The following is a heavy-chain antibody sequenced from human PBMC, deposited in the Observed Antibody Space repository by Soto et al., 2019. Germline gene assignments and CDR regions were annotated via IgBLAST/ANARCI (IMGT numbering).Heavy chain of an antibody. CDR2: IWYAGSNK. D-gene: IGHD6-13*01. V-gene: IGHV3-33*08. J-gene: IGHJ6*02. CDR1: GFTLRLHA. Sequence: QVQLVESGGGVIQPGRSLRLSCAASGFTLRLHAMHWVRQAPGKGLEWVAQIWYAGSNKYYTDSVKGRFTVSRDDFKNTVFLQMDSLRAEDTAVYYCARDGQQLTPYALDVWGQGTTVNVSS. CDR3: ARDGQQLTPYALDV.